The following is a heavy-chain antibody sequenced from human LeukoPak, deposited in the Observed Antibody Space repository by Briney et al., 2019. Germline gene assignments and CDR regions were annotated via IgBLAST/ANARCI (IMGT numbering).Heavy chain of an antibody. V-gene: IGHV4-61*01. J-gene: IGHJ4*02. Sequence: SETLSLTCTVSGGSVSSGSYHWSWIRQPPGKGLEWIGYIYYSGSTNYNPSLKSRVTISVDTSKNQFSLKLSSVTAADTAVYYCARGVRYSGYDSFSPVDYWGQGTLVTVSS. D-gene: IGHD5-12*01. CDR1: GGSVSSGSYH. CDR2: IYYSGST. CDR3: ARGVRYSGYDSFSPVDY.